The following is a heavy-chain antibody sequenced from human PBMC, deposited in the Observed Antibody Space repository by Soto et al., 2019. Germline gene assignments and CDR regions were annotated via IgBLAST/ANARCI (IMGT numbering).Heavy chain of an antibody. J-gene: IGHJ6*02. CDR1: EFTFSNYA. V-gene: IGHV3-23*01. D-gene: IGHD3-3*01. CDR2: ISGSGWTT. CDR3: ARDYRDFWSGYYPGGAYYYYYGMDV. Sequence: PGGSLRLSCAASEFTFSNYAMSWVRQAPGKGLEWVSAISGSGWTTYYADSVKGRFTISRDNSKNTLYLQMNSLRAEDTAVYYCARDYRDFWSGYYPGGAYYYYYGMDVWGQGTTVTVSS.